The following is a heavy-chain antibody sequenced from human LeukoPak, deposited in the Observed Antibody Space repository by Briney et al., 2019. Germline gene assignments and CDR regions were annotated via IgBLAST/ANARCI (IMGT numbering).Heavy chain of an antibody. CDR1: GFTFSSYG. Sequence: GGSLRLSCAASGFTFSSYGMHWVRQAPGKGLEWVSVFYVGGATYYADSVKGRFTISRDNSENTPYLQMKSLRAEDTAVYYCARGDGYNFFDYWGQGTLVTVSS. CDR3: ARGDGYNFFDY. CDR2: FYVGGAT. V-gene: IGHV3-53*01. J-gene: IGHJ4*02. D-gene: IGHD5-24*01.